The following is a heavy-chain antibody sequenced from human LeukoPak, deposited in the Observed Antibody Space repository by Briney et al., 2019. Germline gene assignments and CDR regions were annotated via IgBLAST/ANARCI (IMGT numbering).Heavy chain of an antibody. J-gene: IGHJ5*02. CDR3: AKSGYSSSWYWFDP. CDR1: GFTFSSYG. Sequence: GGSLRLSCAASGFTFSSYGMSWVREAPGKGLEWVSAISGSGGSTYYADSVKGRFTISRDNSKNTLYLQMNSLRAEDTAVYYCAKSGYSSSWYWFDPWGQGTLVTVSS. D-gene: IGHD6-13*01. CDR2: ISGSGGST. V-gene: IGHV3-23*01.